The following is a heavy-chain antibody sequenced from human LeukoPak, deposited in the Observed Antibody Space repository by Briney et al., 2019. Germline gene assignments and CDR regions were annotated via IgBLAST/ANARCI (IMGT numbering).Heavy chain of an antibody. CDR3: AEGSIGYSGSYYFDY. D-gene: IGHD1-26*01. CDR1: GFTFSSYA. Sequence: PGGSLRLSCAASGFTFSSYAMSWVRQAPGKGLEWVSAISGSGGSTYYADSVKGRFTISRDNSKNTLYLQMNSLRAEDTAVYYCAEGSIGYSGSYYFDYWGQGTLVTVSS. CDR2: ISGSGGST. V-gene: IGHV3-23*01. J-gene: IGHJ4*02.